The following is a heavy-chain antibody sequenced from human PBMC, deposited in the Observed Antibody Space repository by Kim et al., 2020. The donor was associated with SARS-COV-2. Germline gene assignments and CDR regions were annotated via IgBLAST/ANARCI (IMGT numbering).Heavy chain of an antibody. V-gene: IGHV4-34*01. CDR3: ARGTGYSSSWELFDY. J-gene: IGHJ4*02. CDR2: INHSGST. CDR1: GGSFSGYY. D-gene: IGHD6-13*01. Sequence: SETLSLTCAVYGGSFSGYYWSWIRQPPGKGLEWIGEINHSGSTNYNPSLKSRVTISLDTSKNQFSLKLSSVTAADTAVYYCARGTGYSSSWELFDYWGQGTLVTVSS.